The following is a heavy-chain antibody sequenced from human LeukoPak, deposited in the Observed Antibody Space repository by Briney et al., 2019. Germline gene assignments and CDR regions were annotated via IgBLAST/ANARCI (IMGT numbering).Heavy chain of an antibody. CDR1: GFTFSSYA. CDR3: VRVSGNGDFDY. CDR2: IYSGGST. D-gene: IGHD7-27*01. V-gene: IGHV3-66*01. Sequence: GGSLRLSCAASGFTFSSYAMHWVRQAPGKGLEWVSVIYSGGSTNYADSVKGRFTISRDNFKNTVLLQMNSLRVEDTAVYYCVRVSGNGDFDYWGQGTLVTVSS. J-gene: IGHJ4*02.